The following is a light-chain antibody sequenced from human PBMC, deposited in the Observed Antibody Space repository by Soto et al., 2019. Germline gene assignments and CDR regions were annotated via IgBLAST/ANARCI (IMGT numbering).Light chain of an antibody. CDR3: QQSYRTPYT. Sequence: DIQMTQSPSSLSASVGERVTITCRASQSISSNLHWYQQKPGKAPKLLIYAASSLQSGVPSRFSGSGSGTDFPLTISRLQPEDFANYYCQQSYRTPYTFGQGTKLEVK. CDR2: AAS. V-gene: IGKV1-39*01. CDR1: QSISSN. J-gene: IGKJ2*01.